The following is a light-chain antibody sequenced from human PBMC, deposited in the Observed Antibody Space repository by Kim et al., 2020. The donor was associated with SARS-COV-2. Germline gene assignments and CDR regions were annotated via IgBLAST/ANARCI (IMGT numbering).Light chain of an antibody. J-gene: IGKJ4*01. V-gene: IGKV1-9*01. CDR3: QQLNSYPLT. CDR2: AAS. Sequence: ASVGDRVTITCRASQGISSFLAWYQQKPGKAPKLLIYAASSLRRGVPSRFSGSGSGTDFTLTISSLQPEDFATYYCQQLNSYPLTFGGGTKVDIK. CDR1: QGISSF.